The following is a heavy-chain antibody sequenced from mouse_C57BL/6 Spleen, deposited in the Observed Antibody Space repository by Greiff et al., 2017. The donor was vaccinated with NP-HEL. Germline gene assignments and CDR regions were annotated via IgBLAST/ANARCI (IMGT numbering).Heavy chain of an antibody. CDR3: ARAQLRYYFDY. CDR1: GYSITSGYY. J-gene: IGHJ2*01. V-gene: IGHV3-6*01. Sequence: EVKLMESGPGLVKPSQSLSLTCSATGYSITSGYYWNWIRQFPGNKLEWMGYISYDGSNNYNPSLKNRISITRDTSKNQFFLKLNSVTTEDTATYYCARAQLRYYFDYWGQGTTLTVSS. D-gene: IGHD4-1*02. CDR2: ISYDGSN.